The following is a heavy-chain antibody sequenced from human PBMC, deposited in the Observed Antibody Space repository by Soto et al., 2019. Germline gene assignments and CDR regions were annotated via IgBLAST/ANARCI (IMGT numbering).Heavy chain of an antibody. CDR2: RSNDGRTQ. V-gene: IGHV3-30*03. D-gene: IGHD5-12*01. Sequence: PGGSLRLSCAASGFTFSSYAMPWVRQAPGKGLEGVAGRSNDGRTQYYADSVKARFTISRDNSKNTLFLQMNSLRAEDTAVYYCATPRNGYNSGAFHIWGQGTLVTVSS. CDR1: GFTFSSYA. CDR3: ATPRNGYNSGAFHI. J-gene: IGHJ3*02.